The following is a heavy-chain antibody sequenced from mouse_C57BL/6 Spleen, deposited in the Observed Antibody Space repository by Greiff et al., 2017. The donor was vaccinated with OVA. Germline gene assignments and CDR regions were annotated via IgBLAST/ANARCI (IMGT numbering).Heavy chain of an antibody. CDR2: IDPSDSYT. CDR3: ARWGGYAMDY. Sequence: VQLQQPGAELVKPGASVKLSCKASGYTFTSYWMQWVKQRPGQGLEWIGEIDPSDSYTNYNQKFKGKATLTVDTSSSTAYMQLSSLTSEDSAVYYCARWGGYAMDYWGQGTSVTVSS. J-gene: IGHJ4*01. V-gene: IGHV1-50*01. CDR1: GYTFTSYW.